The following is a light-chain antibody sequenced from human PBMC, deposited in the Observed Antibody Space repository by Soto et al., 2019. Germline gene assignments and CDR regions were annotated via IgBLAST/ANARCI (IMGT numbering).Light chain of an antibody. CDR3: QQYNNWPRT. CDR2: GAS. J-gene: IGKJ1*01. Sequence: EMVMAPSPATLSVSPVERATLSCMASQSVSSNLAWYQQKPGQAPRLLIYGASTRATGIPARFSGSGSGTEFTLTISSLQSEDFAVYYCQQYNNWPRTFGQGTKVDIK. CDR1: QSVSSN. V-gene: IGKV3-15*01.